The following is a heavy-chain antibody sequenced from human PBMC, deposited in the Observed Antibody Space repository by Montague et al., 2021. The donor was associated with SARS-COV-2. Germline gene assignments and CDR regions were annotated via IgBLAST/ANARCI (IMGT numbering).Heavy chain of an antibody. V-gene: IGHV6-1*01. D-gene: IGHD4-17*01. Sequence: CAISGDSVWSNTAAWNWIRQSPSAGLEWLGRTNYRSKWTSDYATSVEGRISIDPDTSKNQFFLHLRSVTPEDTGVYYCVRDTGSAQAGFDAWGQGTLVTVSS. CDR3: VRDTGSAQAGFDA. CDR2: TNYRSKWTS. J-gene: IGHJ4*02. CDR1: GDSVWSNTAA.